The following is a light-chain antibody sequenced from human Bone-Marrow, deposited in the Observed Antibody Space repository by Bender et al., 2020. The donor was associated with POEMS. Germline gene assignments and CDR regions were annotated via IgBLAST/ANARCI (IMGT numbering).Light chain of an antibody. J-gene: IGLJ3*02. CDR3: SAWDDSLSGWV. Sequence: QSVVTQPPSLSEAPRQRVTISCSGSSSNIGNHGVNWYQQLPVEAPNLLIYYDDLLTPGVSDRFSASKSGTSAYRAISELQSEDEALYYCSAWDDSLSGWVVGGGNKLTVL. CDR2: YDD. V-gene: IGLV1-36*01. CDR1: SSNIGNHG.